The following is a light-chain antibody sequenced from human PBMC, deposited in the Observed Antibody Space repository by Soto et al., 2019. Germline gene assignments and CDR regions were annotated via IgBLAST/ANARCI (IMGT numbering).Light chain of an antibody. CDR1: SSNIGRDF. CDR2: SDN. CDR3: ASWDDNLSGVV. V-gene: IGLV1-47*02. Sequence: QSVLTQPPSASGTPGQRVTISCSGSSSNIGRDFVYWYQQVPGTAPKPLIYSDNQRYSGVPDRFSGSKSGTSASLTISELRSEDEADYYCASWDDNLSGVVFGGGTKLTVL. J-gene: IGLJ2*01.